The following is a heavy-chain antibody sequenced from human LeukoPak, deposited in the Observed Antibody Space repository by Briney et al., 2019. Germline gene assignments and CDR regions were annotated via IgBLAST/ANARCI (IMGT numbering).Heavy chain of an antibody. CDR1: GFTLTNFA. Sequence: PGGALRLSCATSGFTLTNFAMHWVRKAPGKGLEYVSAMSSDGCTTYYANSVKGRFTMSRDKSKNAVYLQMGSLRPDDMAVYYCARGGSLSAYDSWGQGTLVTVSS. CDR3: ARGGSLSAYDS. V-gene: IGHV3-64*01. J-gene: IGHJ4*02. D-gene: IGHD2/OR15-2a*01. CDR2: MSSDGCTT.